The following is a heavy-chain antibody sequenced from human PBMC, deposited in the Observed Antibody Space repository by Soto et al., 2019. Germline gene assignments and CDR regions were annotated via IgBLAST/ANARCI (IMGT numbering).Heavy chain of an antibody. CDR3: ARESGSAATDY. V-gene: IGHV4-59*01. Sequence: PSETLSLTCTVSGGSISSYYWSWIRQPPGKGLEWIGYIYYSGSTNYNPSLKSRVTISVDTSKTQFSLKLSSVTAADTAVYYCARESGSAATDYWGQGTLVTVSS. CDR2: IYYSGST. J-gene: IGHJ4*02. CDR1: GGSISSYY. D-gene: IGHD2-15*01.